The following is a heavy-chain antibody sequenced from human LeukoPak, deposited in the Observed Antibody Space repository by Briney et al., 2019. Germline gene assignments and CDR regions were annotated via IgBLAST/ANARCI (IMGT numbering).Heavy chain of an antibody. CDR1: GGSFSGYY. CDR2: INHSGST. D-gene: IGHD6-13*01. J-gene: IGHJ4*02. Sequence: SETLSLTCAVYGGSFSGYYWSWIRQPPGKGLEWIGEINHSGSTNYNPSLKSRVTISVDTSKNQFSLKLSSVTAADTAVYYCAGAYRSSWYLDYWGQGTLVTVSS. V-gene: IGHV4-34*01. CDR3: AGAYRSSWYLDY.